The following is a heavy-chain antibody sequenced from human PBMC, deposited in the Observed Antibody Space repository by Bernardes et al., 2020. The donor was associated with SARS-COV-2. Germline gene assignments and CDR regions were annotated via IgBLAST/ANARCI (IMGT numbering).Heavy chain of an antibody. J-gene: IGHJ4*02. CDR2: TYHSGST. CDR3: AREFIGAAGTWFDF. Sequence: LTCAVSGDSLSSGGYSWNWIRQPPGQGLEWIGYTYHSGSTYYNPSLKSRVSISVDRSKNQFSLNLSSVTAADTAVYYCAREFIGAAGTWFDFWGQGILVTVSA. D-gene: IGHD6-13*01. CDR1: GDSLSSGGYS. V-gene: IGHV4-30-2*01.